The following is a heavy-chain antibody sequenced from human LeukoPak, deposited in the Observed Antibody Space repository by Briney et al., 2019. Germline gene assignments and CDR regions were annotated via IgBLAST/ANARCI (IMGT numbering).Heavy chain of an antibody. D-gene: IGHD4-17*01. V-gene: IGHV3-23*01. J-gene: IGHJ4*02. Sequence: GGSLRLSCAASGFTFSSYAMSWVRQAPGKGLEWVSAISGSGGSTYNADSVKGRFTISRDNSKNTLYLQMNSLRAEDTAVYYCAKGDYGDYKGKLDYWGQGTLVTVSS. CDR3: AKGDYGDYKGKLDY. CDR1: GFTFSSYA. CDR2: ISGSGGST.